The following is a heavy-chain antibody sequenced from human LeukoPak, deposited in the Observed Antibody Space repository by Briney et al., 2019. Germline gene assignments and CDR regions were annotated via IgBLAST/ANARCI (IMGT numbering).Heavy chain of an antibody. Sequence: SETLSLTCTVSGGSLSSGNYYWTWIRQPPGKVLEWLGYIYYSGTTYYNPSLKSRVTISLDTSKNQFSLKLSSVTAADTAVYYCARDSSGYSPTFDYWGQGSLVTVSS. J-gene: IGHJ4*02. CDR3: ARDSSGYSPTFDY. CDR2: IYYSGTT. V-gene: IGHV4-30-4*01. CDR1: GGSLSSGNYY. D-gene: IGHD6-19*01.